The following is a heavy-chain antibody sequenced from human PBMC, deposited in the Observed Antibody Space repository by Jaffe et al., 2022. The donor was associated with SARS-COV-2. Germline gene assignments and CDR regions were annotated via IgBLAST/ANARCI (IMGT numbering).Heavy chain of an antibody. D-gene: IGHD2-21*02. J-gene: IGHJ6*02. V-gene: IGHV3-64D*09. CDR1: GFTFSSYA. CDR2: ISSNGVST. CDR3: VKGDGGNFYYYYGLDV. Sequence: EVQLVESGGGLVQPGGSLRLSCSASGFTFSSYAIHWVRQAPGKGPEYVSAISSNGVSTYYADSVKGRFIISRDNSKNTLYLQMSSLRPEDTGVYYCVKGDGGNFYYYYGLDVWGQGTTVTVSS.